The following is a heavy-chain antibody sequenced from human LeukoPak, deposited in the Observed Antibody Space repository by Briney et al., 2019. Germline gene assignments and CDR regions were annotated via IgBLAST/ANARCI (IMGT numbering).Heavy chain of an antibody. CDR3: AKYWTISAPPRHFDY. CDR1: GLTVSGSY. D-gene: IGHD1-1*01. J-gene: IGHJ4*02. Sequence: GGSLGLSCAASGLTVSGSYMSWVRHVPGRGLECVSDIYRDGSTYYADSVKDRFTISRDNSKNTLYPQMNSLRVDDTAVYYCAKYWTISAPPRHFDYWGQGTLVTVSS. V-gene: IGHV3-53*01. CDR2: IYRDGST.